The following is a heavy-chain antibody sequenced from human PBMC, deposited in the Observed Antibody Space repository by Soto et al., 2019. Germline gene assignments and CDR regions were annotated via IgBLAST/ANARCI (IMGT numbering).Heavy chain of an antibody. CDR3: ARHTYSSSWYYYYGMDV. CDR1: VCSFTSYW. D-gene: IGHD6-13*01. J-gene: IGHJ6*02. Sequence: GESLKISCKGSVCSFTSYWIGWVRQMPGKGLEWMGIIYPGDSDTRYSPSFQGQVTISADKSISTAYLQWSSLKASDTAMYYCARHTYSSSWYYYYGMDVWGQGTTVTVSS. CDR2: IYPGDSDT. V-gene: IGHV5-51*01.